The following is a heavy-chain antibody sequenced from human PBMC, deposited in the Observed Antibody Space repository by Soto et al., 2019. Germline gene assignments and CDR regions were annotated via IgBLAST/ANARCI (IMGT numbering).Heavy chain of an antibody. Sequence: VGSLRLSCAASGFAVNSNYMSWVRQPPGKGLEWVSVLFGGGTTHYSDSVKGRFTISRDNSKNTVFLQMNSLRAEDTAVYYCVRTSSYWGQGVRVTVSS. V-gene: IGHV3-53*03. CDR1: GFAVNSNY. J-gene: IGHJ4*02. CDR2: LFGGGTT. D-gene: IGHD2-2*01. CDR3: VRTSSY.